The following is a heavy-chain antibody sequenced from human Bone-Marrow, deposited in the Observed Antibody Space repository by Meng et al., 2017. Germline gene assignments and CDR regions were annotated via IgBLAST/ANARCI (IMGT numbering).Heavy chain of an antibody. D-gene: IGHD3-10*01. J-gene: IGHJ4*02. V-gene: IGHV4-61*02. CDR2: IYASGST. Sequence: LRLSCTVSGGSISSGNYYWSWIRQPAGKGLEWIGRIYASGSTNYNPSLKSRVTISVDTSKNQFSLKLSSVTAADTAVYYCARASSGSGSYYKPFDYWGQGTLVTVSS. CDR3: ARASSGSGSYYKPFDY. CDR1: GGSISSGNYY.